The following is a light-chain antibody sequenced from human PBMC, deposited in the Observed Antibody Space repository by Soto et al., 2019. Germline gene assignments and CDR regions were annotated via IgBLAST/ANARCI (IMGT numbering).Light chain of an antibody. CDR2: DVS. V-gene: IGLV2-14*01. CDR1: SSDVGGYNY. Sequence: QSVLTQPASVSGSPGQSITISCTGTSSDVGGYNYVSWYQQHPGKAPKLMIYDVSNRPSGVSNRFSGSKSGNTASLTISGLHAEDEFVYYCSSYTISGTLVVFGGGTKLTVL. J-gene: IGLJ2*01. CDR3: SSYTISGTLVV.